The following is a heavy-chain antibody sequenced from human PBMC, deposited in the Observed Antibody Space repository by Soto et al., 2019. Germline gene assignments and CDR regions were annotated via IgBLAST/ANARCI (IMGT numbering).Heavy chain of an antibody. CDR3: ARGRLQLAHFDC. CDR2: VYRGGDT. J-gene: IGHJ4*02. D-gene: IGHD1-1*01. V-gene: IGHV3-53*02. CDR1: GFTVSSNY. Sequence: EVQLVETGGGLIQPGGSLRLSCAASGFTVSSNYMSWVRQAPGKGLEWVSSVYRGGDTYYADSVKCRFTMSRDNSKNKLYLQMNSLRAGDAAVYYCARGRLQLAHFDCWGQGTLVTVSS.